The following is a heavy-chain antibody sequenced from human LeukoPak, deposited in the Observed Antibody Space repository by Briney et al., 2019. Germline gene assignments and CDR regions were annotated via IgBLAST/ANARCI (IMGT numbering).Heavy chain of an antibody. Sequence: GGSLRLSCAASGFTVSSNYMSWVRQAPGKGLEWVSVIYSGGSTYYADSVKGRFTISRDNSKNTLYLQMNSLRAEDTAVYYCTSGRGSSWYDAFDIWGQGTMVTVSS. CDR3: TSGRGSSWYDAFDI. V-gene: IGHV3-66*01. CDR1: GFTVSSNY. J-gene: IGHJ3*02. D-gene: IGHD6-13*01. CDR2: IYSGGST.